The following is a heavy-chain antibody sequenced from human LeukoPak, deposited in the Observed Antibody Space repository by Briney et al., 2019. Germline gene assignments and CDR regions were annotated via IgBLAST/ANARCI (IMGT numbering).Heavy chain of an antibody. CDR2: INHSGST. V-gene: IGHV4-34*01. D-gene: IGHD3-22*01. J-gene: IGHJ4*02. CDR3: ARGPDSGYYYSEI. Sequence: SETLSHTCAVYGGSFSGYYWSWIRQPPGKGLEWIGEINHSGSTNYNLSLKSRVTISVDTSKNQFSLKLSSVTAADTAVYYCARGPDSGYYYSEIWGQGTLVTVSS. CDR1: GGSFSGYY.